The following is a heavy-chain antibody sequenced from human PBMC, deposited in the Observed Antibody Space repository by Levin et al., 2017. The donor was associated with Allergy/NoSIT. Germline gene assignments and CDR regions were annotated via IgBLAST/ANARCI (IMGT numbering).Heavy chain of an antibody. CDR2: INTNTGNP. Sequence: ASVKVSCKASGYTFTSYAMNWVRQAPGQGLEWMGWINTNTGNPTYAQGFTGRFVFSLDTSVSTAYLQISSLKAEDTAVYYCARDGYVDTAMVTLGDYWGQGTLVTVSS. CDR3: ARDGYVDTAMVTLGDY. CDR1: GYTFTSYA. D-gene: IGHD5-18*01. J-gene: IGHJ4*02. V-gene: IGHV7-4-1*02.